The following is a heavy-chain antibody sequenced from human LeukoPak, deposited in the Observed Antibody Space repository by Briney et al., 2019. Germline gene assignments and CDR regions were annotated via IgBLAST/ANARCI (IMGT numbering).Heavy chain of an antibody. CDR2: MNPNSGNT. V-gene: IGHV1-8*01. CDR3: ARRSERLLTVAGTSYHQYVMDV. D-gene: IGHD6-19*01. Sequence: ASVKVSCEASGYTFTSYDINWVRQATGQGLEWMGWMNPNSGNTGYAQKFQGRVTMTRNTSISTAYMELSSLRSEDTAVYYCARRSERLLTVAGTSYHQYVMDVWAKGPRSPSP. CDR1: GYTFTSYD. J-gene: IGHJ6*02.